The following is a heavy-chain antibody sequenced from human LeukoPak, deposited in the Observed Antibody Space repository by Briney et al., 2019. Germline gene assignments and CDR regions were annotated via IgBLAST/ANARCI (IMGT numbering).Heavy chain of an antibody. J-gene: IGHJ4*02. Sequence: GGSLRLSCAASGFTFSSYNMNWVRQAPGKGLEWVSSINSGSTYINYADSVKGRFTISRDNSKNTLYLQMYGLRVEDTALYYCANEVRPNDYWGQGTLVTVSS. CDR2: INSGSTYI. V-gene: IGHV3-21*04. D-gene: IGHD1-1*01. CDR3: ANEVRPNDY. CDR1: GFTFSSYN.